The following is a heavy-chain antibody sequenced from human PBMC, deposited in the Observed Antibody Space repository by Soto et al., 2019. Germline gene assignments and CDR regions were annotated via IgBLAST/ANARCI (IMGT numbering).Heavy chain of an antibody. Sequence: PGGSLRLSCAASGFTFDDYGMSWVRQAPGKGLEWVSGINWNGGSTGYADSVKGRFTISRDNAKNSLYLQMNSLRAEDTALYYCAKTYYDFWSGSASGMDVWDQGTTVT. CDR3: AKTYYDFWSGSASGMDV. CDR1: GFTFDDYG. D-gene: IGHD3-3*01. CDR2: INWNGGST. V-gene: IGHV3-20*04. J-gene: IGHJ6*02.